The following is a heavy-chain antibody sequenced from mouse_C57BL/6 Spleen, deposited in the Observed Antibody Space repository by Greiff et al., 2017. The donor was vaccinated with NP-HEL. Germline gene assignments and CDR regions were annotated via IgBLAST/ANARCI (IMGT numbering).Heavy chain of an antibody. CDR3: ARSVSIPGCAY. CDR2: ISSGSSTI. CDR1: GFTFSDYG. V-gene: IGHV5-17*01. Sequence: EVMLVESGGGLVKPGGSLKLSCAASGFTFSDYGMHWVRQAPEKGLEWVAYISSGSSTIYYADTVKGRFTISRDNAKNTLLLQMTSLRSGDTAMYYCARSVSIPGCAYWGQETLVTVSA. J-gene: IGHJ3*01.